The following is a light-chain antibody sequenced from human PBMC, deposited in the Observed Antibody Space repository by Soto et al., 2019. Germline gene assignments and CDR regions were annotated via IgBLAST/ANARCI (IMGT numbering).Light chain of an antibody. CDR3: QQRGR. CDR1: QSVSKF. V-gene: IGKV3-11*01. Sequence: EVVLTQSPATLSLSPGDRATLSCRAGQSVSKFIAWYQHNPGQAPRLLIYDASNRATGIPARFSGSGSATYLTLTITSLESEDFAVYYRQQRGRFGQETKVDVK. CDR2: DAS. J-gene: IGKJ1*01.